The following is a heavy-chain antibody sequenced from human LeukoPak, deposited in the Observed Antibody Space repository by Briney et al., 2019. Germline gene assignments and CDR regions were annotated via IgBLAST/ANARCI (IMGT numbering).Heavy chain of an antibody. CDR3: ARVPSLITGRYFDY. D-gene: IGHD3-10*01. CDR2: ISSSGSTI. Sequence: AGGSLRLSCAASGFTFSSYEMNWVRQAPGKGLEWVSYISSSGSTIYYADSVKGRFTISRDNAKNSLYLQMNSLRAEDTAVYYCARVPSLITGRYFDYWGQGTLVTVSS. V-gene: IGHV3-48*03. CDR1: GFTFSSYE. J-gene: IGHJ4*02.